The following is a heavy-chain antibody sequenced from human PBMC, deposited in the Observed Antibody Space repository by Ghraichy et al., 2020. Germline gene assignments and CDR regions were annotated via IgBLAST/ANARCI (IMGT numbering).Heavy chain of an antibody. CDR1: GGSFSGYY. CDR3: ARGGNYDILTGYRPYAAFDI. Sequence: SETLSLTCAVYGGSFSGYYWSWIRQPPGKGLEWIGEINHSGSTNYNPSLKSRVTISVDTSKNQFSLKLSSVTAADTAVYYCARGGNYDILTGYRPYAAFDIWGQGTMVTVSS. D-gene: IGHD3-9*01. J-gene: IGHJ3*02. CDR2: INHSGST. V-gene: IGHV4-34*01.